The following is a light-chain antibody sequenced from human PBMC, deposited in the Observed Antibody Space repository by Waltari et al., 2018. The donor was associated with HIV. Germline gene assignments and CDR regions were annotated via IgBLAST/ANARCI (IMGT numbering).Light chain of an antibody. CDR1: QSVSSN. J-gene: IGKJ1*01. V-gene: IGKV3-15*01. CDR2: GAS. CDR3: QQYNNWPRT. Sequence: DIVMTQSPATLSVSPGARATLSCRPSQSVSSNLAWYQQKPGQAPRLLLYGASTRATGIPARFSGSGSGTEFTLTISSLQSEDFAVYYCQQYNNWPRTFGQGTKVEIK.